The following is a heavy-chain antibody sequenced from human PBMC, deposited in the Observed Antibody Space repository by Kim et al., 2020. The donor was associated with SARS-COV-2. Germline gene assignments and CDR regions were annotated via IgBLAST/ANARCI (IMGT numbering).Heavy chain of an antibody. Sequence: GGSLRLSCAASGFTFSSYWMSWVRQAPGKGLEWVANIKQDGSEKYYVDSVKGRFTISRDNAKNSLYLQMNSLRAEDTAVYYCARHDYGDYYWYFDLWGRGTLVTVSS. J-gene: IGHJ2*01. D-gene: IGHD4-17*01. CDR2: IKQDGSEK. CDR1: GFTFSSYW. CDR3: ARHDYGDYYWYFDL. V-gene: IGHV3-7*03.